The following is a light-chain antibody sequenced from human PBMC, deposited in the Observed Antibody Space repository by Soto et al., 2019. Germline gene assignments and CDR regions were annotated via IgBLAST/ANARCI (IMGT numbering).Light chain of an antibody. CDR3: QQYNNSPEYT. CDR1: QSVTSRY. Sequence: EIVLTQSPGTLSLSPGERATLSCKASQSVTSRYLAWYQQKPGQAPRLLIYGASSRATGIPDRFSGRGSGTDFTLTISSLEPEDFAVYFCQQYNNSPEYTFGQGTKLEIK. J-gene: IGKJ2*01. V-gene: IGKV3-20*01. CDR2: GAS.